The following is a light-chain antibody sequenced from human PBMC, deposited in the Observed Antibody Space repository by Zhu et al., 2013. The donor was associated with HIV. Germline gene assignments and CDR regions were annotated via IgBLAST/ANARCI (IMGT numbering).Light chain of an antibody. CDR1: QSIRRS. Sequence: DVQMTQSPSTLYASVGDTVIITCRASQSIRRSLAWYQQKPGKTPKVVMFDASSLQSGVPGRFSGSGYGTEFALTINSLQPDDFATYYCQQYNSYSSYTFGQGTKVEIK. V-gene: IGKV1-5*01. CDR2: DAS. J-gene: IGKJ2*01. CDR3: QQYNSYSSYT.